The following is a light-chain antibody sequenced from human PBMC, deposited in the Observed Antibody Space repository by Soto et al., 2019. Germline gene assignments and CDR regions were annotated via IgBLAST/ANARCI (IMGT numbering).Light chain of an antibody. V-gene: IGLV1-47*03. J-gene: IGLJ2*01. CDR1: SSNIGSNY. Sequence: QSVLPQPPSASGTPGQRVTSSCSGSSSNIGSNYVYWYQQLPGTAPKLLIYRRNQRPSGVPDRFSGSKSGTSASLAISGLWSEDEADYYCAAWDDSLSGVVFGGGTKLTVL. CDR3: AAWDDSLSGVV. CDR2: RRN.